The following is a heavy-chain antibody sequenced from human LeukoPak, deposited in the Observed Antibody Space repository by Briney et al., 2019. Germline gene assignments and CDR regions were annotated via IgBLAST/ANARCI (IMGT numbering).Heavy chain of an antibody. CDR3: ARGLGEGYPDH. J-gene: IGHJ4*02. D-gene: IGHD5-24*01. CDR2: NTHDGRT. V-gene: IGHV4-34*01. Sequence: SETLSLTCAVHGGSFSGFYWTWMRQPPGKGLEWIGENTHDGRTSYNPSIKSRATISVDTSNFQFSLKLSSVTAADTAVYFCARGLGEGYPDHWGQGTLVTVSS. CDR1: GGSFSGFY.